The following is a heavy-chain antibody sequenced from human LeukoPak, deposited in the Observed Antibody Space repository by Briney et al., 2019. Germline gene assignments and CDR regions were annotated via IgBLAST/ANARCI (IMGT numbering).Heavy chain of an antibody. CDR1: GGTFSSYA. CDR2: IIPIFGTA. J-gene: IGHJ4*02. CDR3: ARGGGYDGFDY. Sequence: GSSAKVSCKASGGTFSSYAISWVRQAPGPGLEWMGGIIPIFGTANYAQKFQGRVTITADKSTSTAYMELSSLRSEDTAVYYCARGGGYDGFDYWGQGTLVTVSS. D-gene: IGHD5-12*01. V-gene: IGHV1-69*06.